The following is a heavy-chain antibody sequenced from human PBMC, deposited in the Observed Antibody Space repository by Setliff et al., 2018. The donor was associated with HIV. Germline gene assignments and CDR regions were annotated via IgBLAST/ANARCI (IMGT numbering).Heavy chain of an antibody. V-gene: IGHV4-59*01. CDR3: ARGDYDYYYYYMDV. CDR1: SGSISSYY. D-gene: IGHD4-17*01. J-gene: IGHJ6*03. CDR2: IYYSGST. Sequence: PSETLSLTCTVSSGSISSYYWSWIRQPPGKGLEWIGYIYYSGSTNYNPSLKSRVPISVDTSKNQFSLKLSSVTAADTAVYYCARGDYDYYYYYMDVWGKGTTVTVSS.